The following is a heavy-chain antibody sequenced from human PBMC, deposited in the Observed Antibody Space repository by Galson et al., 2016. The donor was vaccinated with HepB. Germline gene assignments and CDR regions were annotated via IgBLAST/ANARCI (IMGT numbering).Heavy chain of an antibody. J-gene: IGHJ6*03. V-gene: IGHV3-33*06. CDR1: GFTFSRNG. CDR2: IWYDGSNK. CDR3: AKGLKAPGYYYYIDV. Sequence: SLRLSCAASGFTFSRNGMHWVRQAPGKGLEWVAVIWYDGSNKYHADSVKGRFTISRDNSKNTLYLQMNSLRAEDTAVYYCAKGLKAPGYYYYIDVWGKGTTVTVSS. D-gene: IGHD6-19*01.